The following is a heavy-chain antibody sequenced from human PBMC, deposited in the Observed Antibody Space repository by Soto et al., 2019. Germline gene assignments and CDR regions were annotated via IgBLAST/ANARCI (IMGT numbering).Heavy chain of an antibody. CDR1: GASIGRSGSY. D-gene: IGHD4-17*01. Sequence: QVHLQESGPGLVKASQTLSLTCSVSGASIGRSGSYWTWIRQHPGKGLEFIGYIHNGGGTSHNPSPNSRAVISLDTPKNQFSLTLTSVTAADTAVYYCARAPYGDYVTGLDPWGQGALVTVSS. CDR3: ARAPYGDYVTGLDP. V-gene: IGHV4-31*03. J-gene: IGHJ5*02. CDR2: IHNGGGT.